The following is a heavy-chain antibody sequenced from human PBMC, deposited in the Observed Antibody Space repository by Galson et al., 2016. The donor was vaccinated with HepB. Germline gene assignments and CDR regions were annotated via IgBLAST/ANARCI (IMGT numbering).Heavy chain of an antibody. CDR3: AKDQYCSSTSCYATPGYYYGMDV. CDR2: ISYDGSNK. V-gene: IGHV3-30*18. CDR1: GSTFSSYG. Sequence: SLRLSCAASGSTFSSYGMHWVRQAPGKGLEWVAVISYDGSNKYYADSVKGRFTISRDNSKNTLYLQMNSLRAEDTAVYYCAKDQYCSSTSCYATPGYYYGMDVWGQGTTVTVSS. D-gene: IGHD2-2*01. J-gene: IGHJ6*02.